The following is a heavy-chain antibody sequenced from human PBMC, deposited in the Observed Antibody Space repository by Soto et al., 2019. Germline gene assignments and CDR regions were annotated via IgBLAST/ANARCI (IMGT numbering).Heavy chain of an antibody. V-gene: IGHV4-31*03. Sequence: PSETLSLTCTVSGGSISRGGYYWSWIRQHPGKGLEWLGYIYYSGCTYYNPSLKSRVTISVDTSKNQFSLKLSSVTAADTAVYYCARDQIVVPAAIPGGWFDPWGQGTLVTVSS. J-gene: IGHJ5*02. CDR3: ARDQIVVPAAIPGGWFDP. CDR2: IYYSGCT. D-gene: IGHD2-2*02. CDR1: GGSISRGGYY.